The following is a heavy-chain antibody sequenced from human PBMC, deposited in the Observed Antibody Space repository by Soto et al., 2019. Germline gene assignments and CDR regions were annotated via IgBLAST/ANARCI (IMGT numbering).Heavy chain of an antibody. Sequence: ASVKVSCKASGYTFTSYGISWLRQAPGQGLEWMGWISAYNGNTNYAQKLQGRVTMTTDTSTSTAYMELRSLRSDDTAVYYCARGNCGGDCYSYYYYGMDVWGQGTTVTVSS. D-gene: IGHD2-21*02. CDR2: ISAYNGNT. J-gene: IGHJ6*02. V-gene: IGHV1-18*04. CDR3: ARGNCGGDCYSYYYYGMDV. CDR1: GYTFTSYG.